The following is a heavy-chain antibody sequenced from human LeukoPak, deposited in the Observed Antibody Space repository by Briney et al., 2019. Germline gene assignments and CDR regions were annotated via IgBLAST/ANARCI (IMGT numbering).Heavy chain of an antibody. CDR3: ARLAAAGGADY. V-gene: IGHV1-69*04. CDR2: IIPILGIA. J-gene: IGHJ4*02. CDR1: GGTFSSYA. D-gene: IGHD6-13*01. Sequence: SVKVPCKASGGTFSSYAISWVRQAPGQGLEWMGRIIPILGIANYAQKFQGRVTITADKSTSTAYMELSSLRSEDTAVYYCARLAAAGGADYWGQGTLVTVSS.